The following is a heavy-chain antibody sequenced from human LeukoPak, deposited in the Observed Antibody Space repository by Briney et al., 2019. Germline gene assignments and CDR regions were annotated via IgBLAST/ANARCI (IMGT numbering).Heavy chain of an antibody. Sequence: PSETLSLTCAVSGYSISSGYYWAWIRQPPGQGLEWIGSIYHSGSTYYNPSLKSRFTISVDTSKNQFSLKLSSLTAADTAVYYCARSIVVVPVLFDPWGQGTLVTVSS. J-gene: IGHJ5*02. CDR2: IYHSGST. CDR3: ARSIVVVPVLFDP. CDR1: GYSISSGYY. D-gene: IGHD2-2*01. V-gene: IGHV4-38-2*01.